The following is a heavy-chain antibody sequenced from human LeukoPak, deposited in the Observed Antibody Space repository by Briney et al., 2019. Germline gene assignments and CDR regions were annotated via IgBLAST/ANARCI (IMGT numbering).Heavy chain of an antibody. V-gene: IGHV3-30-3*01. CDR3: ARDLGYCSSTSCPFDY. D-gene: IGHD2-2*01. CDR1: GFTFSSYA. J-gene: IGHJ4*02. Sequence: GGSLRLSCAASGFTFSSYAMHWVRQAPGKGLEWVAVISYDGSNKYYADSVKGRFTISRDNAKNSLYLQMNSLRAEDTAVYYCARDLGYCSSTSCPFDYWGQGTLVTVSS. CDR2: ISYDGSNK.